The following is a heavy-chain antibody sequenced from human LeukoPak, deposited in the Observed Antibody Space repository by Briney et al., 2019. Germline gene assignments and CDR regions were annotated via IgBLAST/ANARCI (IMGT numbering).Heavy chain of an antibody. CDR2: ISSSGSTI. CDR3: VVLDAFDI. V-gene: IGHV3-48*03. Sequence: GGSLRLSCAASGFTFSSYEMNWVRQAPGKGLEWVSYISSSGSTIYYADSVKGRFTISRDNAKNSLYLQMNSLRAEDTAVYYSVVLDAFDIWGQGTMVTVSS. CDR1: GFTFSSYE. D-gene: IGHD2-8*01. J-gene: IGHJ3*02.